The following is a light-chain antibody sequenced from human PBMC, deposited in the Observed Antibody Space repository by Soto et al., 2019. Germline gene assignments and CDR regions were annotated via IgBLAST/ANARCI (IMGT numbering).Light chain of an antibody. Sequence: DIQMTQSPSSLSASVGDRVTITCQASQDISNYLNWYQLKPGKAPKVLIYDASHLETGVPSRFSGSGSGTDFTFTISSLQPEDIATYYCQQYDNLYTFGQGTKLEIK. V-gene: IGKV1-33*01. CDR1: QDISNY. CDR2: DAS. J-gene: IGKJ2*01. CDR3: QQYDNLYT.